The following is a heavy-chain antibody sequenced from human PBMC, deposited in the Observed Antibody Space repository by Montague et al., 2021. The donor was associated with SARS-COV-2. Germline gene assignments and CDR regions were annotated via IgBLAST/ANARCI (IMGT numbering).Heavy chain of an antibody. CDR2: INQDGSKT. CDR3: VRGPSGVNDGNCGK. Sequence: SLRLSCAASGFSFDSYWMKWVRQAPGKGLEWVANINQDGSKTYFLDSVEGRFTISRDSAQNSVYLQMNSLRVKDTAVYYCVRGPSGVNDGNCGKWGQGTQVTVSS. V-gene: IGHV3-7*03. J-gene: IGHJ4*02. CDR1: GFSFDSYW. D-gene: IGHD2-21*01.